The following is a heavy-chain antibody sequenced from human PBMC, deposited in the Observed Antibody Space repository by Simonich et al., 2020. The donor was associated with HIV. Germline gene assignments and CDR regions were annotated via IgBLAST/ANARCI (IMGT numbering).Heavy chain of an antibody. D-gene: IGHD3-16*01. CDR3: ASGGSISSVWADDY. V-gene: IGHV3-30*07. CDR2: ISYDGSNK. CDR1: GFTFSSYA. J-gene: IGHJ4*02. Sequence: QVQLVESGGGVVQPGRSLRLSCAASGFTFSSYAMHWVRQAPGKWLEWVAVISYDGSNKYYADSGKGRFTISRDNSKNTLYLQMNSLRAEDTAVYYCASGGSISSVWADDYWGQGTLVTVSS.